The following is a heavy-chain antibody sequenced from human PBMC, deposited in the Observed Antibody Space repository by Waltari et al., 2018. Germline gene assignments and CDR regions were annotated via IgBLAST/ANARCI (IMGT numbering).Heavy chain of an antibody. Sequence: EVQLVESGGGLVQPGGSLRLSCEASGFTFRDYSMNWVRQAPGKGLEWISYMSGGRGTISYADSVKGRFTISRDNAKNSLYLQMNSLRAEDTAVYYCARDQDWSFDYWGQGTLVTVSS. D-gene: IGHD1-1*01. CDR1: GFTFRDYS. V-gene: IGHV3-48*04. CDR2: MSGGRGTI. J-gene: IGHJ4*02. CDR3: ARDQDWSFDY.